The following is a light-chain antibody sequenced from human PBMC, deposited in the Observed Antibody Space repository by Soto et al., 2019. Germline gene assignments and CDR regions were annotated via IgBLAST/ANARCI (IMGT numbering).Light chain of an antibody. CDR2: DVS. CDR1: SSDVGGYNY. V-gene: IGLV2-14*03. CDR3: SSYTGSSTYV. Sequence: QSVLTQPASVSGSPGQSITISCTGTSSDVGGYNYVSWYQQYPGKAPKLMIYDVSNRPSGVSNRFSGSKSGNTASLTISGLQAEDEADYFCSSYTGSSTYVFGTGTEVTDL. J-gene: IGLJ1*01.